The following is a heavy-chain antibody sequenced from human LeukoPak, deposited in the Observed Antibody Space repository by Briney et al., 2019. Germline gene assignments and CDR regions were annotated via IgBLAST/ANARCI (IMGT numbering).Heavy chain of an antibody. CDR3: ARDSRAVAVAVFDY. Sequence: PSETLSLTCTVSGGSISSYYWSWIRQPPGKGLEWIGYIYYSESTNYNPSLKSRVTISVDTSKNQFSLKLSSVTAADTAVYYCARDSRAVAVAVFDYWGQGTLVTVSS. CDR1: GGSISSYY. J-gene: IGHJ4*02. D-gene: IGHD6-19*01. V-gene: IGHV4-59*01. CDR2: IYYSEST.